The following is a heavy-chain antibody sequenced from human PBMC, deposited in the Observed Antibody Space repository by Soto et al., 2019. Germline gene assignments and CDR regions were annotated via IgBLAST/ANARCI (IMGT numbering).Heavy chain of an antibody. CDR2: VYWNDDK. CDR1: GVSLTTREEA. D-gene: IGHD6-19*01. Sequence: SGPTLVNPTPTLTLTCTFSGVSLTTREEAVGWIRQPPGKALEWLALVYWNDDKSYSPSLNSRLTITKDTSKNQVVLTMTNMEPLHPASHYSAHCPPGGCPHFLHLGQGIMVTLSS. J-gene: IGHJ1*01. CDR3: AHCPPGGCPHFLH. V-gene: IGHV2-5*01.